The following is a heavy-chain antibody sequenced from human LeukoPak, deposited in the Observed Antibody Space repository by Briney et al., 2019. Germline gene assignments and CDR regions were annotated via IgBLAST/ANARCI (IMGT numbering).Heavy chain of an antibody. CDR2: IRYDGSNK. D-gene: IGHD3-10*01. J-gene: IGHJ4*02. V-gene: IGHV3-30*02. CDR3: ARDFDDVNGNYYYIPDY. Sequence: GGSLRLSCAASGFQFSRNGMHWVRQAPGKGLEWVAFIRYDGSNKLYVDSVRGRFAISRDNSKNTLNLQMNSLRIEDTAVYYCARDFDDVNGNYYYIPDYWGQGMLVTVSP. CDR1: GFQFSRNG.